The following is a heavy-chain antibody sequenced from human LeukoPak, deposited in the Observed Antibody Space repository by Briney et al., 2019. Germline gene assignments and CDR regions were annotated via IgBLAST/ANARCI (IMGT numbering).Heavy chain of an antibody. CDR3: ARRGTVTTERFDY. CDR2: IYYSGST. Sequence: SETLSLTCTVSGGSISSSSYYWGWIRQPPGKGLEWIGSIYYSGSTYYNPSLKSRVTISVDTSKNQFSLKLSSVTAADTAVYYCARRGTVTTERFDYWGEGTLVTVSS. CDR1: GGSISSSSYY. J-gene: IGHJ4*02. D-gene: IGHD4-11*01. V-gene: IGHV4-39*01.